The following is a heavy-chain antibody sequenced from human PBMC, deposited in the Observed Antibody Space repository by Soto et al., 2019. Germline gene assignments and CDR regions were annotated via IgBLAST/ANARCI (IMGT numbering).Heavy chain of an antibody. Sequence: PGSPVKVSCKASGGTFSSYAISWVRQAPGQGLEWMGGIIPIFGTANYAQKFEGRVTITADDCTSTAYMVLSSLRSEDTAVYYCARAQSPLYYFYDTHVWGQGTTVTVSS. J-gene: IGHJ6*02. V-gene: IGHV1-69*13. CDR1: GGTFSSYA. CDR2: IIPIFGTA. CDR3: ARAQSPLYYFYDTHV.